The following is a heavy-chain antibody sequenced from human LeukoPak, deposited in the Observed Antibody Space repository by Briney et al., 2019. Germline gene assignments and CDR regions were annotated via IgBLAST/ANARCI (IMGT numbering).Heavy chain of an antibody. CDR2: ISGSGGST. CDR1: GFTFSSYA. D-gene: IGHD4-17*01. Sequence: PGGSLRLSCAASGFTFSSYAMSWVRQAPGKGLEWVSAISGSGGSTYYADSVKGRFTISRDNSKNTLYLQMNSLRAEDTAVYYCARTVSLDYYGMDVWGQGTTVTVSS. CDR3: ARTVSLDYYGMDV. J-gene: IGHJ6*02. V-gene: IGHV3-23*01.